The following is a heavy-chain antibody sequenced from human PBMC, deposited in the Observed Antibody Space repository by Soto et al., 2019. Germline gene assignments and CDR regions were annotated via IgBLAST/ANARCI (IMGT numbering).Heavy chain of an antibody. J-gene: IGHJ6*02. CDR1: GGTFSSYA. CDR2: IIPIFGTA. CDR3: ASSRLGGTGYYYGMDV. D-gene: IGHD3-16*01. V-gene: IGHV1-69*12. Sequence: QVQLVQSGAEVKKPGSSVKVSCKASGGTFSSYAISWVRQAPGQGLAWMGGIIPIFGTADYAQKFQGRVTITADEATSTAYMELSSLRSEDTAVYYCASSRLGGTGYYYGMDVWGQGTTVTVSS.